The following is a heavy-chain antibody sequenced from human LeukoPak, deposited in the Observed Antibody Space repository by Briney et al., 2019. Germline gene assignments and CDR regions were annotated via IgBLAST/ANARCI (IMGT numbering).Heavy chain of an antibody. Sequence: PSETLSLTCTVSGGSISSGAHYWSWVRQPPGKGLVWIGYISYSGSTYYNPSLKSRVTISIDTSKSQFSLKLSSVTAADTAVYYCARYYGGNSNFDYWGQGTLVTVSS. D-gene: IGHD4-23*01. V-gene: IGHV4-30-4*01. CDR1: GGSISSGAHY. CDR3: ARYYGGNSNFDY. J-gene: IGHJ4*02. CDR2: ISYSGST.